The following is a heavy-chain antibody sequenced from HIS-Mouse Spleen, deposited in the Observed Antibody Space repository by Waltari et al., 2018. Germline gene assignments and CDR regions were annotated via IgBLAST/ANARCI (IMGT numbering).Heavy chain of an antibody. CDR2: ISYDGSNK. D-gene: IGHD5-12*01. Sequence: QVQLVESGGGVVQPGRSLGLSCAAFGFTFSSYAMHWVRQAPGKGLEWVAVISYDGSNKYYADSVKGRFTISRDNSKNTLYLQMNSLRAEDTAVYYCARRYSGYDLGYWGQGTLVTVSS. CDR3: ARRYSGYDLGY. CDR1: GFTFSSYA. V-gene: IGHV3-30*04. J-gene: IGHJ4*02.